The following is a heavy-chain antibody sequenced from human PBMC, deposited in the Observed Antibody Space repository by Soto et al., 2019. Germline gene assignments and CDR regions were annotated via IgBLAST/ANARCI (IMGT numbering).Heavy chain of an antibody. J-gene: IGHJ4*02. D-gene: IGHD3-10*01. CDR2: ISGSGGST. V-gene: IGHV3-23*01. CDR1: GFTFSSYA. Sequence: EVQLLESGGGLLQPGGSLRLSCAAFGFTFSSYAMSWVRQAPGKGLEWVSAISGSGGSTYYADSVKGRFTSSRDNSKNTLYLQMNSLRAEDTAVYYCAKSVDPLLWFGELSGYFDYWGQGTLVTVSS. CDR3: AKSVDPLLWFGELSGYFDY.